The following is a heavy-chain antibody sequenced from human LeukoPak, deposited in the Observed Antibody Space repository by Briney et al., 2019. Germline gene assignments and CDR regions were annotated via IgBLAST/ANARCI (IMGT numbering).Heavy chain of an antibody. CDR3: ARVLIGNYDFWSGLFDY. Sequence: PSETLSLTCTVSGGSISSYYWSWIRQPPGKGLEWIGYIYYSGSTNYNPSLKSRVTTSVDTSKNQFSLKLSSVTAADTAVYYCARVLIGNYDFWSGLFDYWGQGTLVTVSS. CDR2: IYYSGST. J-gene: IGHJ4*02. CDR1: GGSISSYY. D-gene: IGHD3-3*01. V-gene: IGHV4-59*01.